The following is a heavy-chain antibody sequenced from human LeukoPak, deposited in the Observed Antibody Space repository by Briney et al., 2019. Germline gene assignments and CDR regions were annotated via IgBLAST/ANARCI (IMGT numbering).Heavy chain of an antibody. V-gene: IGHV4-34*01. J-gene: IGHJ6*02. Sequence: PSETLSRTCAVYGGSFSGYYWSWIRQPPGKGLEWIGEINHSGSTNYNPSLKGRVTISVDTSKNQFSLKLSSVTAADTAVYYCARVVYYGSGSYYNPIHYGMDVWGQGTTVTVSS. CDR2: INHSGST. D-gene: IGHD3-10*01. CDR3: ARVVYYGSGSYYNPIHYGMDV. CDR1: GGSFSGYY.